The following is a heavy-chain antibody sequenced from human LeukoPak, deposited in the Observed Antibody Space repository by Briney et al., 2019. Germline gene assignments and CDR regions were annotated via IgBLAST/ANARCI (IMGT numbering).Heavy chain of an antibody. Sequence: GGSLRLSCAASGFTFSSYAMSWVRQAPGKGLEWVSAIRGSGGSTYYADSVKGRFTISRDNPKNTLYLQMNSLRAEDTAVYYCAKTHPYDFWSGYYEGVFDYWGQGTLVTVSS. J-gene: IGHJ4*02. CDR2: IRGSGGST. V-gene: IGHV3-23*01. CDR1: GFTFSSYA. CDR3: AKTHPYDFWSGYYEGVFDY. D-gene: IGHD3-3*01.